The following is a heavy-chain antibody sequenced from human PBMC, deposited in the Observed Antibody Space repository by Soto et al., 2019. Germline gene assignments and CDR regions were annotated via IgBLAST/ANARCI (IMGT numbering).Heavy chain of an antibody. CDR3: ARGWIWPGYGAYYFDY. J-gene: IGHJ4*02. V-gene: IGHV1-3*01. Sequence: ASVKVSCKASGYTFTSYAMHWVRQAPGQRLEWMGWINAGNGNTKYSQKFQGRVTITRDTSASTAYMELSSLRSEDTAVYYCARGWIWPGYGAYYFDYWGQGTLVTVSS. CDR1: GYTFTSYA. D-gene: IGHD5-12*01. CDR2: INAGNGNT.